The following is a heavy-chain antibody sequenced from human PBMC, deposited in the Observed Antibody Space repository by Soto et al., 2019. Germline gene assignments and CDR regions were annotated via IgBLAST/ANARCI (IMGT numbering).Heavy chain of an antibody. D-gene: IGHD3-10*01. Sequence: ASVKVSCKASGYTFTNYGVSWVRQAPGQGLEWMGWISAYNGNTNYAQKFQGRVTVTTDTSTSTAYMELRSLTSDDTAVYYCARTGPNEYDPGAPDYWGQGNLVTVSS. CDR3: ARTGPNEYDPGAPDY. CDR2: ISAYNGNT. CDR1: GYTFTNYG. V-gene: IGHV1-18*01. J-gene: IGHJ4*02.